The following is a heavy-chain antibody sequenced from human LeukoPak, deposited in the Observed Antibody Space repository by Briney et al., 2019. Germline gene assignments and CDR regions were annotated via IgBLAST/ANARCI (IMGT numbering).Heavy chain of an antibody. CDR1: GGTFSSYA. Sequence: SVKVSCKASGGTFSSYAISWVRQAPGQGLEWMGGIIPIFGTANYAQKFQGRVTITADESTSTAYMELSSLRSEDTAVYYCASTPNRYCSSTSCPLNNYYYYMDVWGKGTTVTVSS. CDR3: ASTPNRYCSSTSCPLNNYYYYMDV. V-gene: IGHV1-69*13. J-gene: IGHJ6*03. D-gene: IGHD2-2*01. CDR2: IIPIFGTA.